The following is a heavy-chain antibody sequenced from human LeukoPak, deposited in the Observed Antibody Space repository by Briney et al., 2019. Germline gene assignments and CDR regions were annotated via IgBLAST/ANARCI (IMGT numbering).Heavy chain of an antibody. Sequence: SETLSLTCSVSGYSISSGYYWGCIRQSPGKGREWIGSMYHTGTAYYNPSLKSRVTISLDTSKNQFSLKLRSVTAADTAVYYCARTSSGSGSYSDYWGQGTLVTVSS. CDR1: GYSISSGYY. CDR2: MYHTGTA. CDR3: ARTSSGSGSYSDY. J-gene: IGHJ4*02. D-gene: IGHD3-10*01. V-gene: IGHV4-38-2*02.